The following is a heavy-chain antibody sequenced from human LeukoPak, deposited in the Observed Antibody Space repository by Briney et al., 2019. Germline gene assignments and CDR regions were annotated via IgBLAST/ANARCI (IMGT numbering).Heavy chain of an antibody. V-gene: IGHV4-61*02. J-gene: IGHJ3*02. CDR1: GGSISSGSYY. Sequence: SQTLSLTCTVSGGSISSGSYYWSWIRQPAGKGLEWIGRIYTSGSTNYNPSLKSRVTISVDTSKNQFSLKLSSVTAADTAVYYCARASTYPLRGDAFDIWGQGTMVTVSS. CDR2: IYTSGST. CDR3: ARASTYPLRGDAFDI.